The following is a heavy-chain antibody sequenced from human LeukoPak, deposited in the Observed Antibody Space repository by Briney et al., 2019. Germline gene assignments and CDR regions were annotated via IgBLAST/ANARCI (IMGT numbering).Heavy chain of an antibody. CDR1: GFTFRTYG. J-gene: IGHJ5*02. V-gene: IGHV3-33*01. Sequence: GGSLRLSCEGSGFTFRTYGMYWVRQAPGKGPEWVAVIWFDGSKKYYADSVKGRFTISRDDSKNTLYLYMNSLRADDTAVYYCARDGAVGRPIDPWGQGTLVTVSS. CDR3: ARDGAVGRPIDP. D-gene: IGHD3-10*01. CDR2: IWFDGSKK.